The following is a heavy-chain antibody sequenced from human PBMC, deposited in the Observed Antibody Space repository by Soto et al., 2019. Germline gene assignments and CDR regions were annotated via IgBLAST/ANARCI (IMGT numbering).Heavy chain of an antibody. D-gene: IGHD3-3*02. J-gene: IGHJ6*02. CDR1: GFTVSSNY. CDR2: IYSGGST. V-gene: IGHV3-53*01. CDR3: ARDQLGLSGYYYGMDV. Sequence: PGGSLRLSCAASGFTVSSNYMSWVRQAPWKGLEWVSVIYSGGSTYYADSVKGRFTISRDNSKNTLYLQMNSLRAEDTAVYYCARDQLGLSGYYYGMDVWGQGTTVTVSS.